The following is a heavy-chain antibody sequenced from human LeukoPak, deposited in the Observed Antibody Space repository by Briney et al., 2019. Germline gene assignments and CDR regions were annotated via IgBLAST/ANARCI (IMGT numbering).Heavy chain of an antibody. V-gene: IGHV3-74*01. CDR2: VNSDGSGT. Sequence: AGGSLRLSCAASGFTVSSNYMSWVRQAPGKGLVWVSHVNSDGSGTDYADSVKGRFTISRDNAKNTLYLQMNSLRVEDTAVYYCVCLGLGGLSLDWGQGTLVTVSS. J-gene: IGHJ4*02. CDR1: GFTVSSNY. D-gene: IGHD3-16*01. CDR3: VCLGLGGLSLD.